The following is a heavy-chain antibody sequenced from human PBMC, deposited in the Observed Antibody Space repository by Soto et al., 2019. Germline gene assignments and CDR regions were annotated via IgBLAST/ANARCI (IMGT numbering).Heavy chain of an antibody. D-gene: IGHD2-2*01. V-gene: IGHV1-69*01. J-gene: IGHJ6*02. CDR2: IIPIFGTA. CDR3: ARVDCSSTSCYYYYYYGMDV. CDR1: GGTFSSYA. Sequence: QVQLVQSGAEVKKPGSSVKVSCKASGGTFSSYAISWVRQAPGQGLEWMGGIIPIFGTANYAQKFQGRVTITADESTSTAYMELRSLRSEDTAVYYCARVDCSSTSCYYYYYYGMDVWGQGTTVTVSS.